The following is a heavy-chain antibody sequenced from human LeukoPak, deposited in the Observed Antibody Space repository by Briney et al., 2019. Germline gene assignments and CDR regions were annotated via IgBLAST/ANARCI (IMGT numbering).Heavy chain of an antibody. CDR2: ISGSGGST. J-gene: IGHJ4*02. D-gene: IGHD6-13*01. Sequence: GGSLRLSCAASGFTFSSYAMSWVRQAPGKGLEWVSAISGSGGSTYYADSVKGRFTISRDNSKNTLSLQMNSLGAEDTAVYYCTKPRARSWYSCYWGQGTLVTVSS. CDR1: GFTFSSYA. V-gene: IGHV3-23*01. CDR3: TKPRARSWYSCY.